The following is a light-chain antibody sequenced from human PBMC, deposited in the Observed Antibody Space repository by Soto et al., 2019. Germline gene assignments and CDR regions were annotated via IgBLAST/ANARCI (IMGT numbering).Light chain of an antibody. CDR3: CSYADRYTYYV. CDR1: RSDVGAYDY. CDR2: DVT. V-gene: IGLV2-11*01. J-gene: IGLJ1*01. Sequence: QSALTQPRSVSGSPGQSVIISCTGSRSDVGAYDYVSWYQQHPGKAPKLIIFDVTKRPSGVPHRFSGSKSGNTASLTISGLQAEDEADYFCCSYADRYTYYVLGCGNKVTV.